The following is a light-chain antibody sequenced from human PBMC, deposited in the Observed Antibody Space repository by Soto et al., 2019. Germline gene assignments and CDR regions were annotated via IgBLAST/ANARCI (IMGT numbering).Light chain of an antibody. CDR2: GAS. Sequence: ELVVPQSPGTLSLSPGERATLSCRASQSVSSSYLAWYQQKPGQAPRLLIYGASSRATGIPDRFSGSGSGTDFTLTISRLEPEDFAVYYCQQYGSSPLTFGGGTKVEIK. CDR3: QQYGSSPLT. CDR1: QSVSSSY. V-gene: IGKV3-20*01. J-gene: IGKJ4*01.